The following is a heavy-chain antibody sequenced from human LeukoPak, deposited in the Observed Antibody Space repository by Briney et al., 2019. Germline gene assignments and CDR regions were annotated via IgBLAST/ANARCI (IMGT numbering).Heavy chain of an antibody. CDR2: IYYSGST. CDR1: GGSISSSSYY. V-gene: IGHV4-39*07. Sequence: PSETLSLTCTVSGGSISSSSYYWGWIRQPPGKGLEWIGSIYYSGSTYYNPSLKSRVTISVDTSKNQFSLKLSSVTAADTAVYYCAREKGTGTTFDYWGQGTLVTVSS. J-gene: IGHJ4*02. D-gene: IGHD1-7*01. CDR3: AREKGTGTTFDY.